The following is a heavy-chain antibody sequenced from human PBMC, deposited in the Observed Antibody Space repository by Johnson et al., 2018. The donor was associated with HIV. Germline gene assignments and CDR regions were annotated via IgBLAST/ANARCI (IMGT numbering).Heavy chain of an antibody. CDR1: GFSFDDYA. Sequence: VQLVESGGGLIQPGGSLRLSCAASGFSFDDYAMHWVRQAPGKGLEWVSGISCNSGSLGYADSVKGRFTISRDNAKNSLYLQMNSLRAEDTALYYCAREGLITMNAFDIWGQGTMVTVSS. V-gene: IGHV3-9*01. D-gene: IGHD3-22*01. CDR3: AREGLITMNAFDI. CDR2: ISCNSGSL. J-gene: IGHJ3*02.